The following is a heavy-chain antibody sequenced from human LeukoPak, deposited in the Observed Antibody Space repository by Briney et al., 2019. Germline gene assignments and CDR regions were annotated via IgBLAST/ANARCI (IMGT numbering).Heavy chain of an antibody. CDR3: ARVRQLVRDNIRNWFDP. V-gene: IGHV7-4-1*02. J-gene: IGHJ5*02. CDR1: GYTFTSYA. Sequence: GASVKVSCKASGYTFTSYAMNWVRQAPGQGLEWMGWINTNTGNPTYAQGFTGRFVFSLDTSVSTAYLQISSLKAEDTAVYYCARVRQLVRDNIRNWFDPWGQGTLVTVSS. D-gene: IGHD6-13*01. CDR2: INTNTGNP.